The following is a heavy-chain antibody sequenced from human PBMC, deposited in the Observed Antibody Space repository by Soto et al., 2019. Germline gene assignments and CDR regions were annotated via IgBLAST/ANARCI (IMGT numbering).Heavy chain of an antibody. Sequence: PSETLSLTCTFSGDSISSSKYYWGWIRQPPGKGLEWIGSIYYSGTTNYNPSLKSRVTISVDTSKNQLSLKLSSVTAADTAVYYCARRYGYSFDYWGQGTLVTVSS. CDR2: IYYSGTT. J-gene: IGHJ4*02. V-gene: IGHV4-39*07. CDR3: ARRYGYSFDY. CDR1: GDSISSSKYY. D-gene: IGHD5-18*01.